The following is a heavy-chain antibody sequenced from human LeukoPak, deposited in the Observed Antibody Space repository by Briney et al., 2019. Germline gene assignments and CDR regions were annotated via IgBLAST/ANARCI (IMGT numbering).Heavy chain of an antibody. CDR3: ARDFMYNVNCAGC. CDR1: GGSIISSDYY. V-gene: IGHV4-39*07. D-gene: IGHD1-14*01. CDR2: IYYSGST. Sequence: TSETLSLTCTVSGGSIISSDYYWGWIRQPPGKGLEWIGSIYYSGSTYYNPSLKSRVTILVDTSKNQFSLKLSSVTAADTAVYYCARDFMYNVNCAGCWGQGTMVTVSS. J-gene: IGHJ4*02.